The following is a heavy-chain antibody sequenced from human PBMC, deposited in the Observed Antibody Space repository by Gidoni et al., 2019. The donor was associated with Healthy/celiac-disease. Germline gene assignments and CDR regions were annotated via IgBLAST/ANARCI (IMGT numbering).Heavy chain of an antibody. Sequence: STYYNPFLKSRVTISVDTSKNQFSLKLSSVTAADTAVYYCARTPPIWFGELLSQDAFDIWGQGTMVTVSS. D-gene: IGHD3-10*01. V-gene: IGHV4-39*01. J-gene: IGHJ3*02. CDR3: ARTPPIWFGELLSQDAFDI. CDR2: ST.